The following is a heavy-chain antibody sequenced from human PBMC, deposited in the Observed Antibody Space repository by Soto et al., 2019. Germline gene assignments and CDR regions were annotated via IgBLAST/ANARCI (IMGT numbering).Heavy chain of an antibody. D-gene: IGHD5-18*01. Sequence: QVQLVESGGGVVQPGRSLRLSCAASGFTFSSYGMHWVRQAPGKGLEWVAVISYDGSKEFYADSVKGRFTNSRDNSKNTLYLQMNSLRAEDTAVYYCAKDLRLWSKDYYYYGMDVWGQGTTVTVSS. CDR1: GFTFSSYG. V-gene: IGHV3-30*18. CDR3: AKDLRLWSKDYYYYGMDV. J-gene: IGHJ6*02. CDR2: ISYDGSKE.